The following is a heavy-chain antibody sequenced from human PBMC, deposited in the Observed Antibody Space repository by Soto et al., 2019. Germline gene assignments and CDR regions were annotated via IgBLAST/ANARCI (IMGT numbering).Heavy chain of an antibody. CDR2: IVVGSGNT. CDR1: VFTFTSSA. V-gene: IGHV1-58*01. Sequence: QMQLVQSGPEVKKPGTSVKVSCKASVFTFTSSAVQWVRQARGQRLDWIGWIVVGSGNTNYPQNCQDRVNITSDMSTSTAYIELSRLRSEDTAVYYCAAARGLYYYGMDVWGQGTTVTVSS. CDR3: AAARGLYYYGMDV. J-gene: IGHJ6*02.